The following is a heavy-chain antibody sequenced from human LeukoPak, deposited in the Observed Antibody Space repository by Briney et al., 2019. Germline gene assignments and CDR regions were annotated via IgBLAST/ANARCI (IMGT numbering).Heavy chain of an antibody. CDR2: ISWNSGSI. CDR3: TKDPNGDYIGAFDP. J-gene: IGHJ5*02. D-gene: IGHD4-17*01. Sequence: GGSLRLSCAASGFTLDDYAMHWVRQAPGKGLEWVSGISWNSGSIGYADSVKSRFTISRDNAKNTLYLQMNSLRADDTAIYYCTKDPNGDYIGAFDPWGQGTLVTVFS. CDR1: GFTLDDYA. V-gene: IGHV3-9*01.